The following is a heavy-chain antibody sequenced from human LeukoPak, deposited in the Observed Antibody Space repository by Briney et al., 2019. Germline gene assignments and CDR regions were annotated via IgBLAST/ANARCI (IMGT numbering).Heavy chain of an antibody. CDR2: IYYSGST. D-gene: IGHD6-19*01. V-gene: IGHV4-39*01. CDR1: GGSISSSSYY. Sequence: PSETLSLTCTVSGGSISSSSYYWGWIRQPPGKGLEWIGSIYYSGSTYYNPSLKSRVTISVYTSKNQFSLKLSSVTAADTAVYYCASRAVAAYYFDYWGQGTLVTVSS. CDR3: ASRAVAAYYFDY. J-gene: IGHJ4*02.